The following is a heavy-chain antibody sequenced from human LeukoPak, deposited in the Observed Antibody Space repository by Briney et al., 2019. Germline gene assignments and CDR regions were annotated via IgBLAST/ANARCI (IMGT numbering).Heavy chain of an antibody. CDR3: AREARARWEPYYFDY. CDR1: GGTFISYA. V-gene: IGHV1-69*05. CDR2: IIPIFGTA. J-gene: IGHJ4*02. Sequence: SVKVSCKASGGTFISYAISWVRQAPGQGLEWMGGIIPIFGTANYAQKFQGRVTITTDESTSTAYMELSSLRSEDTAVYYCAREARARWEPYYFDYWGQGTLVTVSS. D-gene: IGHD1-26*01.